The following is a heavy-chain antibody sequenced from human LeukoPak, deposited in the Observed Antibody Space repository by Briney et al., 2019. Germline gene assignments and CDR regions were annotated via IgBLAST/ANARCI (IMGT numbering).Heavy chain of an antibody. CDR1: GGSISSGSYY. D-gene: IGHD3-10*01. J-gene: IGHJ4*02. Sequence: SETLSLTCTVSGGSISSGSYYWSWIRQPAGKGLEGIGRIYTSGSTNYNPSLKSRVTISVDTSKNQFSLKLSSVTAADTAVYYCARDGPSYYFDYWGQGTLVTVSS. CDR3: ARDGPSYYFDY. V-gene: IGHV4-61*02. CDR2: IYTSGST.